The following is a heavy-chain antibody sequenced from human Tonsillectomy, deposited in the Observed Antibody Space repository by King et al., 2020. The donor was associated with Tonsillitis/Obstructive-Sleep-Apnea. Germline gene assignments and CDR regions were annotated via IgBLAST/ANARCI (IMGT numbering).Heavy chain of an antibody. J-gene: IGHJ4*02. CDR3: ARHVRVHFPPVY. CDR1: GYRFTSYW. Sequence: VQLVESGAEVKKPGESLNIACKGSGYRFTSYWIGWVRQMPGKGLEWMGIIYAGDSATRYSPSFQGQVTISADKSIRTAYLQWSSRRASDPAMYYCARHVRVHFPPVYGGQGTLVTVSS. D-gene: IGHD3-3*02. V-gene: IGHV5-51*01. CDR2: IYAGDSAT.